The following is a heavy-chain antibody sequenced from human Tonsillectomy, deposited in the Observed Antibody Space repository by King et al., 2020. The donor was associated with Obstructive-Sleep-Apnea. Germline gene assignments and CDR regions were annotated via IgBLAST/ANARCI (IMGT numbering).Heavy chain of an antibody. CDR2: IYYRGCT. CDR3: ASSSPSFYYVDY. J-gene: IGHJ4*02. D-gene: IGHD6-13*01. V-gene: IGHV4-59*01. Sequence: VQLQESGPGLVKPSETLSLSCAVFGGSISSYYWILIRQPPGKGMEWLWYIYYRGCTNHNPSLKGRATISVDTSKSPFSLKLGAVTAAATAMYYCASSSPSFYYVDYWGQGTLVTVSS. CDR1: GGSISSYY.